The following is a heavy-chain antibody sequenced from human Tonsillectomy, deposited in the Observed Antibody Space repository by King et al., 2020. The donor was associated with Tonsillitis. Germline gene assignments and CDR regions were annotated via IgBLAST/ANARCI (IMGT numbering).Heavy chain of an antibody. CDR2: INSDGSRT. CDR3: ARAFSGYYYGMDV. J-gene: IGHJ6*02. Sequence: VQLVESGGGLVQPGGSLRLSCAASGFTFTSYWMHWVRQAPGRGLVWVSRINSDGSRTTYADSVKGRFTTSRDNAKNTLYLETNSLRAEDTAVYYCARAFSGYYYGMDVWGQGTTVTVSS. D-gene: IGHD3-3*02. CDR1: GFTFTSYW. V-gene: IGHV3-74*03.